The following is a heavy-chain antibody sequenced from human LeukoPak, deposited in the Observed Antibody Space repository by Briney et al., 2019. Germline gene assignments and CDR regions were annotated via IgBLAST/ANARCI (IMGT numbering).Heavy chain of an antibody. CDR1: GYTFTSYA. CDR3: AVHLPGDYLDR. Sequence: GASVKVSCKASGYTFTSYAMHWVRQAPGQGLEWMGWMNPDSGNTGFAQKFQGRVTMTRNTSITTAYMELSSLRFEDTAVYYCAVHLPGDYLDRWGQGTLVTVSS. V-gene: IGHV1-8*02. CDR2: MNPDSGNT. J-gene: IGHJ4*02.